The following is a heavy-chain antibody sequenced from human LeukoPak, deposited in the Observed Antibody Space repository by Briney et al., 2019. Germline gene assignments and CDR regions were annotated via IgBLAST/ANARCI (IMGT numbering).Heavy chain of an antibody. V-gene: IGHV1-18*01. Sequence: AASVKVSCKASGYTFTSYGISWVRQAPGQGLEWMGWISAYNGNTNYAQKLQGRVTMTTDTSTSTAYMELRSLRSEDTAVYYCATGVDTAMDLDYWGQGTLVTVSS. D-gene: IGHD5-18*01. CDR1: GYTFTSYG. CDR3: ATGVDTAMDLDY. CDR2: ISAYNGNT. J-gene: IGHJ4*02.